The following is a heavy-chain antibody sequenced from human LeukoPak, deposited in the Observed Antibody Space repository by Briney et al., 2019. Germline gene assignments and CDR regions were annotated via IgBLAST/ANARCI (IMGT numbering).Heavy chain of an antibody. Sequence: PGGSLRLSCAASGFTFSSYGMSWVRQAPGKGLEWVSAISGSGGGTYYAGSVKGRFTISRDNSRNTLDVQMNSLRAEDTAVYYCAKWGSATLAYFDHWGQGTLVTVSS. CDR1: GFTFSSYG. CDR2: ISGSGGGT. D-gene: IGHD2-15*01. CDR3: AKWGSATLAYFDH. J-gene: IGHJ4*02. V-gene: IGHV3-23*01.